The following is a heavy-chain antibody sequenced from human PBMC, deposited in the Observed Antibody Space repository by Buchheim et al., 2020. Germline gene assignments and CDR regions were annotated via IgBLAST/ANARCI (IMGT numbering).Heavy chain of an antibody. Sequence: QVQLEESGPGLVKPSGTLSLTCAVSGADISRGNWWSWVRQPPGRGLEWIGEIYHGGTTNYNPSLQSRVTISVDKSKNQFSLKLRSVTAADTAVYYCARDDNVYTALDVWGQGTT. CDR3: ARDDNVYTALDV. J-gene: IGHJ6*02. D-gene: IGHD5-18*01. V-gene: IGHV4-4*02. CDR2: IYHGGTT. CDR1: GADISRGNW.